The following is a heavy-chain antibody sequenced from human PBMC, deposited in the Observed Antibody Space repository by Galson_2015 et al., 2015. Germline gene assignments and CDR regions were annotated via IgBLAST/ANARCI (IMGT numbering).Heavy chain of an antibody. CDR2: ISYDGSNK. Sequence: SLRLSCAASGFTFSSYAMHWVRQAPGKGLEWVAVISYDGSNKYYADSVKGRFTISRDNSKNTLYLQMNSLRAEDTAVYYCASRHIAAAGTGAFDIWGQGTMVTVSS. CDR1: GFTFSSYA. D-gene: IGHD6-13*01. J-gene: IGHJ3*02. CDR3: ASRHIAAAGTGAFDI. V-gene: IGHV3-30-3*01.